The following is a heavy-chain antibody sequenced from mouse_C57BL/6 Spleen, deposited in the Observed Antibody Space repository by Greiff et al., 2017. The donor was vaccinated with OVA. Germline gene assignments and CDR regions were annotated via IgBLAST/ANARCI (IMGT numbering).Heavy chain of an antibody. J-gene: IGHJ4*01. CDR1: GFTFTSYA. CDR2: ISTGGDYI. V-gene: IGHV5-9-1*02. CDR3: TRVTTVVADYAMDY. Sequence: DVKLVESGEGLVKPGGSLKLSCAASGFTFTSYAMSWVRQTPGKRLEWVAYISTGGDYIYYADNVKGRFTLSRDKAMNTRYLQMSSLKSEDTAMYYCTRVTTVVADYAMDYWGQGTSVTVSS. D-gene: IGHD1-1*01.